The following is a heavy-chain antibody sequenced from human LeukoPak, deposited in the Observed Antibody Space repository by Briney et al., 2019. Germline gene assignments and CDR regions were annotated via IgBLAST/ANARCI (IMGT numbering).Heavy chain of an antibody. Sequence: ASVKVSCKASGYTFTSYGISGVRQAPGQGLEWMGWISAYNGNTNYAQKLQGRVTMTTDTSPSTAYMELRSLRSDDTAVYYCARGLSFETWFDPWGQGTLVTVSS. V-gene: IGHV1-18*01. CDR3: ARGLSFETWFDP. CDR2: ISAYNGNT. D-gene: IGHD3-10*01. J-gene: IGHJ5*02. CDR1: GYTFTSYG.